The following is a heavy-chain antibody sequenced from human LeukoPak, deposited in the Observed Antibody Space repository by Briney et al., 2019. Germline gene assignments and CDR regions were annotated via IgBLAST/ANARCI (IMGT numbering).Heavy chain of an antibody. CDR1: GYTFTGYY. Sequence: GASVKVSCKASGYTFTGYYMHWVRQAPGQGLEWMGWINPNSGGTNYAQKFQGRVTMTRDTSISTAYMELSRLRSDDTAVYYCARGATAKLSTHYYYYYMDVWGKGTTVTVSS. CDR2: INPNSGGT. J-gene: IGHJ6*03. D-gene: IGHD4-23*01. CDR3: ARGATAKLSTHYYYYYMDV. V-gene: IGHV1-2*02.